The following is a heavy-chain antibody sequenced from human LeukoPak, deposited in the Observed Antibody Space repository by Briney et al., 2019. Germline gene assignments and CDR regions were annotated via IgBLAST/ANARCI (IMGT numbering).Heavy chain of an antibody. D-gene: IGHD2-15*01. V-gene: IGHV3-20*04. Sequence: PGGSLRLSCAASGFKFDDYGMSWVRQAPGKGLEWVSVINWNGARTVYADSLKGRLTISRDNAKNSLYLQMDSLRVEDTAFYYCARRYCSGPSCRYDYWGQGTLVTVSS. CDR3: ARRYCSGPSCRYDY. J-gene: IGHJ4*02. CDR2: INWNGART. CDR1: GFKFDDYG.